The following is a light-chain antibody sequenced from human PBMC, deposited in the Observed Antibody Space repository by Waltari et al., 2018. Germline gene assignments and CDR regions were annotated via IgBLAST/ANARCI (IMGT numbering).Light chain of an antibody. CDR2: DVS. J-gene: IGLJ3*02. V-gene: IGLV2-14*03. Sequence: QSALTQPASVSGSPGQSITISCTGTSSDVGGYNYVSWYQQRPGKAPKVMIYDVSYRPSGVSKLFSGSKSGNTASLTISGLQAEDEDDDYCASYTSSSTWVFGGGTKLTVL. CDR3: ASYTSSSTWV. CDR1: SSDVGGYNY.